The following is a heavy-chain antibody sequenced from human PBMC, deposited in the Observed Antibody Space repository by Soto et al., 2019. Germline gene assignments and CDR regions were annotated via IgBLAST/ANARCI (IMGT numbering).Heavy chain of an antibody. CDR1: GFTISTHG. Sequence: QAQLVESGGGVVQPGTSLRLSCAASGFTISTHGMHWVRQAPGKGLEWLANIWYDGSNKFYAESVKGRFSISKDNSKNTLYLQIRSLIAEDTAVYYCAAATTWNFHFPYWGQGTQVTVSS. V-gene: IGHV3-33*03. CDR3: AAATTWNFHFPY. D-gene: IGHD1-7*01. CDR2: IWYDGSNK. J-gene: IGHJ4*02.